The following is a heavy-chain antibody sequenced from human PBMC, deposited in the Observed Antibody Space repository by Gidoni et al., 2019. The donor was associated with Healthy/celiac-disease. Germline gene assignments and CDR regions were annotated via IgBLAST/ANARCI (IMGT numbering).Heavy chain of an antibody. D-gene: IGHD2-2*02. Sequence: EVQLVESGGGLVKPGGSLRLSCAASGFTFSSYSMNWVRQAPGKGLEWVSSISSSNSYIYYADSVKGRFTISRDNAKNSLYLQMNSLRAEDTAVYYCARERLPAAIEGIFDYWGQGTLVTVSS. CDR2: ISSSNSYI. V-gene: IGHV3-21*01. CDR1: GFTFSSYS. CDR3: ARERLPAAIEGIFDY. J-gene: IGHJ4*02.